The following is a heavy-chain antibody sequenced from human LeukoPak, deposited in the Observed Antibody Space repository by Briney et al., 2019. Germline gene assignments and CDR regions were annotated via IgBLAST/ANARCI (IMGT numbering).Heavy chain of an antibody. J-gene: IGHJ6*02. D-gene: IGHD3-10*01. CDR3: AKDSHGSGSFLMARPYYYGMDV. CDR2: VYSTGST. Sequence: SETLSLACTVSGGSITTHYWSWIRQPTGKELEWIGRVYSTGSTKYNPSLESRVTMSVDTSSNRFSLRLRSVTAADTAVYYCAKDSHGSGSFLMARPYYYGMDVWGQGTTVTVSS. V-gene: IGHV4-4*07. CDR1: GGSITTHY.